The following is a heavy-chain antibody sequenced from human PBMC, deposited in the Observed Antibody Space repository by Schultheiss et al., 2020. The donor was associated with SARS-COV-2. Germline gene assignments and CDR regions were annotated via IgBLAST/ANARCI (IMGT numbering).Heavy chain of an antibody. J-gene: IGHJ6*02. CDR3: ARHPRSWYYYGMDV. CDR2: IYPGDSDT. D-gene: IGHD1-26*01. V-gene: IGHV5-51*01. Sequence: GGSLRLSCKGSGYSFASYWIGWVRQMPGKGLEWMGIIYPGDSDTRYSPSFQGQVTISADKSISTAYLQWSSLKASDTAMYYCARHPRSWYYYGMDVWGQGTTVTVSS. CDR1: GYSFASYW.